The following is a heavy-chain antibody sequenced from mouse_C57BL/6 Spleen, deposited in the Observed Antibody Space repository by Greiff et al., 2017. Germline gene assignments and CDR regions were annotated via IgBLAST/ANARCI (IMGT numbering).Heavy chain of an antibody. CDR2: ISNRGGST. J-gene: IGHJ4*01. CDR3: ARHEVRRDYAMDY. V-gene: IGHV5-12*01. D-gene: IGHD2-14*01. CDR1: GFTFSDYY. Sequence: EVQLVESGGGLVQPGGSLKLSCAASGFTFSDYYMYWVRQTPEKRLEWVAYISNRGGSTYYPDTVKGRFTISRDNAKNTLYLQMSRLKSEDTAMYYCARHEVRRDYAMDYWGQGTSVTVSS.